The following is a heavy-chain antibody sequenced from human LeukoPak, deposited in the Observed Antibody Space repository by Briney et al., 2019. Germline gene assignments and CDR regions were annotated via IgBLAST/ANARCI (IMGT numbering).Heavy chain of an antibody. J-gene: IGHJ4*02. CDR3: ARAGITIFGFDY. Sequence: SETLSLTCTVSGGSISSGSYYWSWIRQPAGKGLEWIGRIYTSGSTNYNPSLKSRVTISVDTSKNQFSLKLSSVTAADTAVYYCARAGITIFGFDYWGQGTLVTVSS. CDR2: IYTSGST. D-gene: IGHD3-3*01. V-gene: IGHV4-61*02. CDR1: GGSISSGSYY.